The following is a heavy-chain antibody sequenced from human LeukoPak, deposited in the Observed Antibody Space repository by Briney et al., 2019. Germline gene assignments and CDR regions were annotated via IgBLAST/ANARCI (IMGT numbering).Heavy chain of an antibody. CDR2: ISGSGGRT. D-gene: IGHD3-9*01. Sequence: GGSLRLSCAASRFTFSNYAMTWVRQGPGKGLEWVSTISGSGGRTYYADSVKGRFTISRDNSKNTVYLQMNSLRAEDTAVYYCAKGALRYFDWLSQYYYYYYMDVWGKGTTVTVSS. J-gene: IGHJ6*03. CDR3: AKGALRYFDWLSQYYYYYYMDV. CDR1: RFTFSNYA. V-gene: IGHV3-23*01.